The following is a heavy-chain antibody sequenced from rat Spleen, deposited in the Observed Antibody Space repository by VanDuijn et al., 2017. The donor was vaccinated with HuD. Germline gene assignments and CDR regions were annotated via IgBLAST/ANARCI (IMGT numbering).Heavy chain of an antibody. V-gene: IGHV2-15*01. D-gene: IGHD1-12*02. CDR2: IWSGGTT. CDR3: TRDSGGRYYDGTYYYGVY. CDR1: GFSLSSNS. Sequence: QVQLKESGPGLVQPSQTLSLTCTVSGFSLSSNSVSWVRQPPGKGLEWMGAIWSGGTTEYNSDLKSRLSISRDTSKSQVFLKMNILQTEDTAIYYCTRDSGGRYYDGTYYYGVYWGQGTLVTVSS. J-gene: IGHJ3*01.